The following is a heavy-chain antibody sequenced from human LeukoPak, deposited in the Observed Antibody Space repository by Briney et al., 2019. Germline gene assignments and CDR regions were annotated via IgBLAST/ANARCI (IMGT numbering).Heavy chain of an antibody. CDR1: GFTFDDYA. Sequence: GGSLRLSCAASGFTFDDYAMHWVRQAPGKGLEWVSGISRNSGSISYADSVKGRFTISRYNAKNYLSLQMNSLRAEDTALYHCAKGYCSSISCLVDYWGQGTLVTVSS. V-gene: IGHV3-9*01. J-gene: IGHJ4*02. CDR3: AKGYCSSISCLVDY. D-gene: IGHD2-2*01. CDR2: ISRNSGSI.